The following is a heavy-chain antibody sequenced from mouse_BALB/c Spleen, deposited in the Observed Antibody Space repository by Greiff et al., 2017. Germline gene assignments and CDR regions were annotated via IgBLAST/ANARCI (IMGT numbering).Heavy chain of an antibody. CDR3: AREGYYYGSSPFAY. CDR1: GYTFTSYV. CDR2: INPYNDGT. V-gene: IGHV1-14*01. J-gene: IGHJ3*01. Sequence: EVQLQQSGPELVKPGASVKMSCKASGYTFTSYVMHWVKQKPGQGLEWIGYINPYNDGTKYNEKFKGKATLTSDKSSSTAYMELSSLTSEDSAVYYCAREGYYYGSSPFAYWGQGTLVTVSA. D-gene: IGHD1-1*01.